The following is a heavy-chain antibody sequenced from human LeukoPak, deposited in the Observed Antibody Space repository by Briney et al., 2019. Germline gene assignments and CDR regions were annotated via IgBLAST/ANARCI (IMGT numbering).Heavy chain of an antibody. D-gene: IGHD2-21*02. V-gene: IGHV1-69*13. CDR3: AANGYCGTDCYYYFDY. CDR2: IIPIFGTT. Sequence: ASVTVSCKASGGTFSSYAISWVRQAPGQGLEWMGGIIPIFGTTNYAQKFQGRVTITADESTTTAYMELSSLRSEDTAVYYCAANGYCGTDCYYYFDYWGQGTLVTVSS. CDR1: GGTFSSYA. J-gene: IGHJ4*02.